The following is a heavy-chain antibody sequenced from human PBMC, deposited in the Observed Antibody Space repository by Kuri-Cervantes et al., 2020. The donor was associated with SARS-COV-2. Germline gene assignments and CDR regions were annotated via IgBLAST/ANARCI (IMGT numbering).Heavy chain of an antibody. V-gene: IGHV3-33*08. CDR2: IWYDGENE. Sequence: GESLKISCVASRFTFSNYVIHWVRQAPGKGLEWVAVIWYDGENEYYAGSVKGRFTISRDNSKNTVSLHMNSLRAEDTAMYYCARGAANYYYMDVWGKGTTVTVSS. D-gene: IGHD3-16*01. J-gene: IGHJ6*03. CDR3: ARGAANYYYMDV. CDR1: RFTFSNYV.